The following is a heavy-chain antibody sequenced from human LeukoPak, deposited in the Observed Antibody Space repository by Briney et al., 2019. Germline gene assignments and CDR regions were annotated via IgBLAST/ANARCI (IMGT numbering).Heavy chain of an antibody. CDR3: VRDADFYKGDY. J-gene: IGHJ4*02. D-gene: IGHD5-24*01. V-gene: IGHV3-23*01. CDR1: GFSISSYA. Sequence: GGSLRLSCTASGFSISSYAMNWVRQAPGKGLEWVSLISGSGGNTHYADSVKGRFTISRDNAQNSLYLQMSGLRAEDTAMYYCVRDADFYKGDYWGQGTLVTVSS. CDR2: ISGSGGNT.